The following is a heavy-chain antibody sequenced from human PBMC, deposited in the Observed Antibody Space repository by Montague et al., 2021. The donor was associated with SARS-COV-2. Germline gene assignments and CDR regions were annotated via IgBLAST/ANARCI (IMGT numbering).Heavy chain of an antibody. V-gene: IGHV4-39*07. CDR2: ISYSGST. CDR3: ARGDYGSGCYYFLGN. J-gene: IGHJ4*02. CDR1: GGSVSSSYYY. Sequence: SETLSLTCTVSGGSVSSSYYYWVWIRQPPGKGLEWIGSISYSGSTYYNPSLKSRVTISVDTSENQFSLKLGSVTAADTAVYYCARGDYGSGCYYFLGNWGQGTLVTVSS. D-gene: IGHD3-10*01.